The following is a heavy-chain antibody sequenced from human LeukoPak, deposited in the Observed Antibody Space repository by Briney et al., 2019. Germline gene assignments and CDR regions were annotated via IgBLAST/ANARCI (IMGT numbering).Heavy chain of an antibody. CDR3: ARGRQVVVY. CDR2: INHSGST. V-gene: IGHV4-34*01. Sequence: SETLSLTCAVYGGSFSGYYWSWIRQPPGKGLEWIGEINHSGSTNYNPSLKSRVTISVDTSKNQFSPKLSSVTAADTAVYYCARGRQVVVYWGQGTLVTVSS. CDR1: GGSFSGYY. D-gene: IGHD2-15*01. J-gene: IGHJ4*02.